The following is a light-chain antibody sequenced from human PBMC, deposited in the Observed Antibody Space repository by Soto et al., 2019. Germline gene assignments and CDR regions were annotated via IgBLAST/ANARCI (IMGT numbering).Light chain of an antibody. CDR3: SSYTISSTPVV. V-gene: IGLV2-14*01. Sequence: QSALTQPASVSGSPGQSITISCTGSSSDVGGYNYVSWYQQHPGKAPKLMIYDVSNRPSGVSNRFSGSKSGNTASLTISGVQAEDEADYYCSSYTISSTPVVFGGGTQLTVL. CDR2: DVS. J-gene: IGLJ2*01. CDR1: SSDVGGYNY.